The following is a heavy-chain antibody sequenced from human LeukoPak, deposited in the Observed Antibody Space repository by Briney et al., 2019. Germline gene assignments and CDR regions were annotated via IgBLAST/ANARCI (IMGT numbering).Heavy chain of an antibody. Sequence: GGSLRLSCAASGFTFSSYVMHWVRQAPGKGLEWVAVISYDGSNKYYADSVKGRFTISRDNSKNTLYLQMNSLRAEDTAVYYCAKGGASNYGDLDYWGQGTMVTVSS. CDR2: ISYDGSNK. CDR3: AKGGASNYGDLDY. J-gene: IGHJ4*02. CDR1: GFTFSSYV. D-gene: IGHD4-17*01. V-gene: IGHV3-30*18.